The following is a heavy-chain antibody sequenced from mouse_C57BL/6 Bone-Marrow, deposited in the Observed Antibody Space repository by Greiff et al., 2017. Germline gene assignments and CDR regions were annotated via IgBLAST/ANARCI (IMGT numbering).Heavy chain of an antibody. Sequence: EVQLQQSGTVLARPGASVKMSCKTSGYTFTSYWMHWVKQRPGQGLEWIGAIYPGNSDTSYNQKFKGKATLTVDKSSSTAYMELRSLTSEDTAVYYCAREGVLDCGSIHWYFDVWGTGTTVTVSS. CDR3: AREGVLDCGSIHWYFDV. CDR2: IYPGNSDT. J-gene: IGHJ1*03. V-gene: IGHV1-5*01. CDR1: GYTFTSYW. D-gene: IGHD1-1*01.